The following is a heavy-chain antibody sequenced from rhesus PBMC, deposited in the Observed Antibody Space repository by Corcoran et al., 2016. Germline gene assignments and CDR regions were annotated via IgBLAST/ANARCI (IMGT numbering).Heavy chain of an antibody. CDR3: ARGNFYVEL. D-gene: IGHD3-3*01. Sequence: QVQLQESGPGVVKPSETLSLTCVVSGGTSTSGYHYWSWIRQPPGKGLEWLGGIYGNGANINVNHSLKGRVTISKYTSKNQFSLELNSVTATDAAVYNCARGNFYVELWGRGALVTVSS. CDR1: GGTSTSGYHY. V-gene: IGHV4S12*01. CDR2: IYGNGANI. J-gene: IGHJ1*01.